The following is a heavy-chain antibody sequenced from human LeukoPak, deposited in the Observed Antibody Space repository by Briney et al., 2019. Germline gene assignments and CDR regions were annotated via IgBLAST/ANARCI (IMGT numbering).Heavy chain of an antibody. J-gene: IGHJ3*02. CDR2: IYTSGST. CDR3: ARGESYGDYFGAFDI. Sequence: SETLSLTCTVSGGSISSYYWSWLRQPAGKGLEWIGRIYTSGSTNFNPSLKSRVHMSVDTSKNQFSLKLSSVTAADTAVYYCARGESYGDYFGAFDIWGQGTMVTVSS. D-gene: IGHD4-17*01. CDR1: GGSISSYY. V-gene: IGHV4-4*07.